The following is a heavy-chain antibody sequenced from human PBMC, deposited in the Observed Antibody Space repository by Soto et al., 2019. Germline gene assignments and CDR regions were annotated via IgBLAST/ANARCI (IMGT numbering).Heavy chain of an antibody. V-gene: IGHV4-34*01. J-gene: IGHJ6*02. CDR2: INHSGST. D-gene: IGHD6-13*01. CDR3: ARSRGYFAYQYYYGMDV. CDR1: GGSFSGYY. Sequence: QVQLQQWGAGLLKPSETLSLTCAVYGGSFSGYYWSWIRQPPGKGLEWIGEINHSGSTNYNPSLKSRVTISVDTSKNQFSLKLSSVTAADTAVYYCARSRGYFAYQYYYGMDVWGQGTTVTVSS.